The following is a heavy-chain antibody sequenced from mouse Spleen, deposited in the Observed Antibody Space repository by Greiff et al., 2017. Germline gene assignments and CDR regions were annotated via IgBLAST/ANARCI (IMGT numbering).Heavy chain of an antibody. CDR2: IYPGSGNT. CDR3: AREGYYFDY. V-gene: IGHV1-66*01. CDR1: GYSFTSYY. J-gene: IGHJ2*01. Sequence: VQLVESGPELVKPGASVKISCKASGYSFTSYYIHWVKQRPGQGLEWIGWIYPGSGNTKYNEKFKGKATLTADTSSSTAYMQLSSLTSEDSAVYYCAREGYYFDYWGQGTTLTVSS.